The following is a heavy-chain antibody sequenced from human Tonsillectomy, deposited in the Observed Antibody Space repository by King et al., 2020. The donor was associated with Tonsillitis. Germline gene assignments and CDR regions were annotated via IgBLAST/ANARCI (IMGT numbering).Heavy chain of an antibody. J-gene: IGHJ3*02. CDR2: INTNTGNP. D-gene: IGHD1-26*01. CDR3: AREGGGSYFSAGEDDVFDI. V-gene: IGHV7-4-1*02. Sequence: QLVQSGSELKKPGASVKVSCQASGYTFTSYPMNWVRQAPGQGLEWMGWINTNTGNPTYAQGFTGRFVFSLDTSVSTAYLQISSLQAEDTAVYFCAREGGGSYFSAGEDDVFDIWGQGTMVTVSS. CDR1: GYTFTSYP.